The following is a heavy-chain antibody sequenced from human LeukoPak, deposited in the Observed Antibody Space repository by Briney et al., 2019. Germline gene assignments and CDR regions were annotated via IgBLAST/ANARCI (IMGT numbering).Heavy chain of an antibody. Sequence: ASVRVSCKASGYSFTSNYIHWVRQAPGQGLEWMGMIYPRDGSTSYAQKFQGRVTVTRETSTSTVHMELSGLRCEETGVYYCARDQAPFDYWGQGTLVTVSS. CDR1: GYSFTSNY. V-gene: IGHV1-46*03. CDR2: IYPRDGST. CDR3: ARDQAPFDY. J-gene: IGHJ4*02.